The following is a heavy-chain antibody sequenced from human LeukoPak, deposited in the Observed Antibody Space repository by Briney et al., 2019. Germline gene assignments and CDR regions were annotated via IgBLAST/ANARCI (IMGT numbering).Heavy chain of an antibody. CDR3: AARRDAFNLVPSDY. CDR2: IRTERGAG. V-gene: IGHV1-69*01. CDR1: GATFTTYS. Sequence: SMKVSCKASGATFTTYSLSWVRQAPGQGLEWMGGIRTERGAGIYAQKFQGIATITADRSTSTTYMELNGLRSEDSALYYCAARRDAFNLVPSDYWGQGTQGTLPS. D-gene: IGHD5-24*01. J-gene: IGHJ4*02.